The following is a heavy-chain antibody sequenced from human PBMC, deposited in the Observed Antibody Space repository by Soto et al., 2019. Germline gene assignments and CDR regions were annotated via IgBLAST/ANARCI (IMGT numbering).Heavy chain of an antibody. V-gene: IGHV4-61*01. D-gene: IGHD2-2*01. CDR3: ARSSTRNWFDP. CDR2: IYYSGST. J-gene: IGHJ5*02. Sequence: QVQLQESGPGLVKPSETLSLTCTVSGGSVSSGSYYWSWIRQPPGKGLEWIGYIYYSGSTNYNPSLKSRVTISVDTSKNQFSLKLSSVTAADTAVYYCARSSTRNWFDPWGQGTLVTVS. CDR1: GGSVSSGSYY.